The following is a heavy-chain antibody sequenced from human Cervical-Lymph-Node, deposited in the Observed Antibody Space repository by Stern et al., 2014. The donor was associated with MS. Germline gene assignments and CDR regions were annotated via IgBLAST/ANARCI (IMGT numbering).Heavy chain of an antibody. CDR2: IGASGYTR. V-gene: IGHV3-48*01. CDR3: ASTKLATFHY. D-gene: IGHD5-12*01. CDR1: GFTFSTSN. Sequence: EVQLEESGGRLAQPGGSLRLSCTSSGFTFSTSNMNWVRQAPGKGLEWLSFIGASGYTRYYADSVKGRFTISRDNAKNSLYLEMNSLRADDTAVYYCASTKLATFHYWGQGTLVTVSS. J-gene: IGHJ4*02.